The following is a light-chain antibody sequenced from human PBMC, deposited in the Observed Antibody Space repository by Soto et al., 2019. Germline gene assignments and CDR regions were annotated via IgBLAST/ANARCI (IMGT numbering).Light chain of an antibody. CDR1: QSVNSDY. Sequence: EIVLTQSPGTLSLSPGERVTLSCRASQSVNSDYLGWFQQKPGQAPRLLIYGASTRATGIPDRFSGSGSGTDFTLTISRLEPEDFAVYYCHHYGGSPITFGQGTRLDIK. CDR2: GAS. CDR3: HHYGGSPIT. V-gene: IGKV3-20*01. J-gene: IGKJ5*01.